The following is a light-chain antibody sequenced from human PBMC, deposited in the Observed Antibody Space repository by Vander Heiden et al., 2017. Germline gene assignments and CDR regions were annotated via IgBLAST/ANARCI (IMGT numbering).Light chain of an antibody. CDR3: QQDNNWPLT. Sequence: EIVMTQSPATLSVSPGERATLSCRASQSVSSNLAWYQQKPGQAPRLLIYGASTRATGIPARFSGSGSGTEFTLTISSLQSEDFAVYYCQQDNNWPLTFGQGTKVETK. J-gene: IGKJ1*01. CDR1: QSVSSN. CDR2: GAS. V-gene: IGKV3-15*01.